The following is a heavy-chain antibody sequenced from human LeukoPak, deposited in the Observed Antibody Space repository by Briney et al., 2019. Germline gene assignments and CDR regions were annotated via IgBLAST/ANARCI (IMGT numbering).Heavy chain of an antibody. Sequence: PSETLSLTCAVYGGSFSGYYWSWIRQPPGKGLEWIGYIYYSGSTNYNPSLKSRVTISVDTSKNQFSLKLSSVTAADTAVYYCARGDLYYDFWSGYYGEGGYYFDYWGQGTLVTVSS. D-gene: IGHD3-3*01. V-gene: IGHV4-59*01. CDR2: IYYSGST. CDR3: ARGDLYYDFWSGYYGEGGYYFDY. J-gene: IGHJ4*02. CDR1: GGSFSGYY.